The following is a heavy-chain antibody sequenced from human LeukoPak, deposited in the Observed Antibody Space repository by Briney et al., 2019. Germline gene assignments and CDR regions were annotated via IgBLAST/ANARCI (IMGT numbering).Heavy chain of an antibody. CDR1: GYTFTGYY. J-gene: IGHJ4*02. Sequence: ASVKVSCKASGYTFTGYYMHWVRQAPGQGPEWMGWINANSGGTNYAQKFQGRVTMTRDTSISTAYMVLSRLSFDDTAVYYCASGPSYHERSGYYYSDYWGQGTLVTVSS. CDR3: ASGPSYHERSGYYYSDY. D-gene: IGHD3-22*01. V-gene: IGHV1-2*02. CDR2: INANSGGT.